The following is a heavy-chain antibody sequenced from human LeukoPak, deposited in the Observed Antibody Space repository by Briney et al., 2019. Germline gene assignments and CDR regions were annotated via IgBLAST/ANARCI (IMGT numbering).Heavy chain of an antibody. CDR2: IYYSGST. CDR1: GGSISSSSYY. Sequence: SETLSLTCTVSGGSISSSSYYWGWIRQPPGKGLEWIGSIYYSGSTYYNPSLKSRVTISVDTSKNQFSLKLSSVTAADTAVYYCAHGPRFDPWGQGTLVTVPS. V-gene: IGHV4-39*07. J-gene: IGHJ5*02. CDR3: AHGPRFDP.